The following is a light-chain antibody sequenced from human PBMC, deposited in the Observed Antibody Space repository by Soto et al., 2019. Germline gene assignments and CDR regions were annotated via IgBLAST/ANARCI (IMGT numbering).Light chain of an antibody. Sequence: DIQMTQSPSSVSASVGDRVTITCRASQSISSSLAWYQQKPGTVPKLLIYAASSLQSGVPSRFSGRGAGTEFTLSITSLQPEDFGTYYCQQGDSFPITFGQGTRLDMK. CDR3: QQGDSFPIT. V-gene: IGKV1-12*01. J-gene: IGKJ5*01. CDR2: AAS. CDR1: QSISSS.